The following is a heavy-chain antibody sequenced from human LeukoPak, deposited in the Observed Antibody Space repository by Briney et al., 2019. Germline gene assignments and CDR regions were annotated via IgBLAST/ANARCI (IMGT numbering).Heavy chain of an antibody. Sequence: GASVKVSCKASGYTFTSYGISWVRQAPGQGLEWMGWISAYNGNTNYAQKLQGRVTMTTDTSTSTAYMELRSLRSDDTAVYYCARAYCSSTSCYTLGGGYWGQGTLVTVSS. J-gene: IGHJ4*02. CDR1: GYTFTSYG. CDR3: ARAYCSSTSCYTLGGGY. V-gene: IGHV1-18*01. D-gene: IGHD2-2*02. CDR2: ISAYNGNT.